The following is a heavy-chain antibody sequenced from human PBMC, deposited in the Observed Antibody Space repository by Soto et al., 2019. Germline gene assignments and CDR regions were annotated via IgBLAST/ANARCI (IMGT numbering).Heavy chain of an antibody. J-gene: IGHJ4*02. CDR2: IYYSGST. D-gene: IGHD6-13*01. CDR3: ARGSGYSNEYYFDY. Sequence: QVQLQESGPGPVKPSQTLSLTCTVSGGSISSGGYYWSWIRQHPGKGLEWIGYIYYSGSTYYNPSLKSRVTISVDTSKNQFSLKLSSVTAADTAVYYCARGSGYSNEYYFDYWGQGTLVTVSS. CDR1: GGSISSGGYY. V-gene: IGHV4-31*03.